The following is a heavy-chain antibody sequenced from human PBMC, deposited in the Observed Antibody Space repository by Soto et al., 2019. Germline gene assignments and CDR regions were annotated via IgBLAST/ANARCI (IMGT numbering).Heavy chain of an antibody. CDR1: GDSIISYY. Sequence: PSETLSLTCTVSGDSIISYYGNWIRQPPGKGLEWIGYIYFRGSTNYNPSLKSRVTISVDTSKNQVSLSLSSVTAADTAVYYCARHRPSGWYYFDSWGQGTPVTVSS. J-gene: IGHJ4*02. CDR3: ARHRPSGWYYFDS. CDR2: IYFRGST. V-gene: IGHV4-59*08. D-gene: IGHD6-19*01.